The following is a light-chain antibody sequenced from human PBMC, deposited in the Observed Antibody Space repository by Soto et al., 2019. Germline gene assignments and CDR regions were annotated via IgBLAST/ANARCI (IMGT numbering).Light chain of an antibody. CDR1: SSNIGAGYD. Sequence: QSVLTQPPSVSGAPGQRVTISCTGSSSNIGAGYDVHWYQQLPGTAPKLLIYGNSNRPSGVPDRFSGSKSGTSASLATTGLQAEDEADYYCQSYDSSLSGYVFGGGTQLTVL. V-gene: IGLV1-40*01. CDR2: GNS. J-gene: IGLJ7*01. CDR3: QSYDSSLSGYV.